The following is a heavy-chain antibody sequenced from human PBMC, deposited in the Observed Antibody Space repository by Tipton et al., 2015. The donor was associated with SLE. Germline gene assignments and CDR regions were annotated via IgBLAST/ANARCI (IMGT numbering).Heavy chain of an antibody. CDR3: ARGYSSSWYREFFDI. Sequence: TLSLTCTVSGGSINSFYWTWVRQPAGKGLEWIGHFHSSGILNYNPSLKSRVTMSVDPSKNQFSLRLRSATAADTAFYYCARGYSSSWYREFFDIWGRGTLVTVSS. V-gene: IGHV4-4*07. D-gene: IGHD6-13*01. J-gene: IGHJ2*01. CDR1: GGSINSFY. CDR2: FHSSGIL.